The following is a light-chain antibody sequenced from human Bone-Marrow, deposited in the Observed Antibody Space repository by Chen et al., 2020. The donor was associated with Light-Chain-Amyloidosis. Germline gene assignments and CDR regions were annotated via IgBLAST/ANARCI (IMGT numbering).Light chain of an antibody. V-gene: IGKV1-5*03. CDR2: KAS. J-gene: IGKJ4*01. CDR3: QQYNNCPPALT. CDR1: QSISSW. Sequence: DIQMTQSPSTLSASVGDRVTITCRASQSISSWLAWYQQKPGKAPKLLIYKASSLESGVPSRFSGSGSGTEFTLTISSLQSEDFAVYFCQQYNNCPPALTFGGGTKVEIK.